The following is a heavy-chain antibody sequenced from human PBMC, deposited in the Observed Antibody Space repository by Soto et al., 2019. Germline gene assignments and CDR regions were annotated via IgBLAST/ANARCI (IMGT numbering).Heavy chain of an antibody. V-gene: IGHV1-2*02. CDR1: GYSXTCYY. CDR3: ARHNGYGGWFDP. J-gene: IGHJ5*02. Sequence: SXKVSFKASGYSXTCYYSNRVRQAPGQGLEWIGWINPTSCDTNYAQKFQGRVTITRDTYISTAFMDLTRLTVDDTAVYYCARHNGYGGWFDPCGLGTLGTFSS. CDR2: INPTSCDT. D-gene: IGHD5-12*01.